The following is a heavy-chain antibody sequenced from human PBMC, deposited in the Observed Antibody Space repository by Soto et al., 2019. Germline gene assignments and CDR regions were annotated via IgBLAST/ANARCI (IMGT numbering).Heavy chain of an antibody. J-gene: IGHJ6*02. V-gene: IGHV1-18*01. Sequence: ASVKVSCKASGYTFTTYGTGWVRQAPGQGLEWMGWISGYNGDTNYAQKFQGRVSMTIDTSTTTAYMELRSLTSDDTAVYYCAKNGQPPYYYYGLDVWGQGTKVTVSS. CDR3: AKNGQPPYYYYGLDV. CDR2: ISGYNGDT. CDR1: GYTFTTYG. D-gene: IGHD2-8*01.